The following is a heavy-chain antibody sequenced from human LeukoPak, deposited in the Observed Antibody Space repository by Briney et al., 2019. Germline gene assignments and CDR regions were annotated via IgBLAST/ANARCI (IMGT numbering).Heavy chain of an antibody. CDR1: GGSISNSSYY. Sequence: PSETLSLTCTVSGGSISNSSYYWGWIRQPPGKGLEWIGSIYYSGNTYYNPSLKSRVTISVDTSKNQFSLDLTSVTAADTAVYYCASGLSVLYSSSWFVGRDDAFDIWGQGTMVTVSS. D-gene: IGHD6-13*01. CDR3: ASGLSVLYSSSWFVGRDDAFDI. CDR2: IYYSGNT. V-gene: IGHV4-39*01. J-gene: IGHJ3*02.